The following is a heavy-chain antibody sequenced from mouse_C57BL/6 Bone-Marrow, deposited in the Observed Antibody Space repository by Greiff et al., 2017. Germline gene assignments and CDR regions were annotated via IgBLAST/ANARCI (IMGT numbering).Heavy chain of an antibody. V-gene: IGHV1-82*01. J-gene: IGHJ1*03. D-gene: IGHD2-2*01. CDR3: ARKRWLPRNWYFDV. CDR2: IYPGDGDT. CDR1: GYAFSSSW. Sequence: QVQLQQSGPELVKPGASVKISCKASGYAFSSSWMNWVKQRPGKGLEWIGRIYPGDGDTNYNGKFKGKATLTADKSSSTAYMQLSSLTSEDSAVYFCARKRWLPRNWYFDVWGTGTTVTVSS.